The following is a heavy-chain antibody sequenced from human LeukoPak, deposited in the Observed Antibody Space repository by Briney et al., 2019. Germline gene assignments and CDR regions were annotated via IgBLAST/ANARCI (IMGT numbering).Heavy chain of an antibody. CDR3: ARDSSSYGPTGEDY. D-gene: IGHD5-18*01. CDR2: IKQDGSEK. CDR1: GFSFSTYW. Sequence: GGSLRLSCAASGFSFSTYWMSWVRQAPGKGLEWVANIKQDGSEKYYVDSVKGRFTISRDNAKNSLYLQMNSLRAEDTAVYYCARDSSSYGPTGEDYWGQGTLVTVSS. V-gene: IGHV3-7*01. J-gene: IGHJ4*02.